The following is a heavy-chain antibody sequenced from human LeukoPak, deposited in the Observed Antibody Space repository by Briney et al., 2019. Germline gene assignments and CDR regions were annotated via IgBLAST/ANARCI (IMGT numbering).Heavy chain of an antibody. CDR1: GFTISNYW. Sequence: GGSLRLSCEASGFTISNYWMTWVRQAPGKGLEWVANIKSDGSEYSYVDSVKGRFTISRDNAKKSLYLQMNSLRVEDTAVYYCARLGPVSMIAVSYWYFDLWGHGTLVSVSS. J-gene: IGHJ2*01. CDR3: ARLGPVSMIAVSYWYFDL. D-gene: IGHD3-22*01. V-gene: IGHV3-7*01. CDR2: IKSDGSEY.